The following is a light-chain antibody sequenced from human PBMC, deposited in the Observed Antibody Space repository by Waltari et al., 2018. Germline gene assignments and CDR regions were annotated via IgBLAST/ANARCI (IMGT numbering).Light chain of an antibody. CDR3: QQYDNLYT. Sequence: DIQMTQSPSSLSASVGDRVTITCQASQDISNYLNWYQQKPGKAPKLLIYDASNLETGVTSRFSGSGSGTDFTFTISSLQPEDIATYYCQQYDNLYTFGQGTKLEIK. J-gene: IGKJ2*01. CDR2: DAS. V-gene: IGKV1-33*01. CDR1: QDISNY.